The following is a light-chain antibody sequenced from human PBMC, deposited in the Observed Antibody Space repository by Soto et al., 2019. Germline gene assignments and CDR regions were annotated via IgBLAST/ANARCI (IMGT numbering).Light chain of an antibody. V-gene: IGKV1-9*01. CDR1: QGISSY. CDR2: AAS. CDR3: QQLNSYSWT. Sequence: IQLTQSPSSLSASVGDRVTITCRASQGISSYLAWYQQKPGKAPKLLIYAASTLQSGVPSRFSGSGSGTDFTLTISSRQPEDFATYYCQQLNSYSWTFGQGTKVEIK. J-gene: IGKJ1*01.